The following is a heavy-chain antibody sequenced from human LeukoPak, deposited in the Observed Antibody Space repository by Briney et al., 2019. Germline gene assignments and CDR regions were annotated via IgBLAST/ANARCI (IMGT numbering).Heavy chain of an antibody. CDR3: ARGAQGSSVVMDA. CDR2: IYYSGST. Sequence: SETLSLTCTVSGGSISSYYWSWIRQPPGKGLEWIGYIYYSGSTNYNPSLKSRVTISVDTSKNQFSLKLSSVTAADTAVYYCARGAQGSSVVMDAWGQGTTVTVSS. D-gene: IGHD6-25*01. CDR1: GGSISSYY. J-gene: IGHJ6*02. V-gene: IGHV4-59*08.